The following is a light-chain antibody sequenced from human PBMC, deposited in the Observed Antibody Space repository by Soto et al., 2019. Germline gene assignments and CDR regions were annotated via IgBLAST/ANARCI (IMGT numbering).Light chain of an antibody. CDR1: NSNIGSNT. J-gene: IGLJ3*02. Sequence: QSVLTQPPSASGTPGQRVTISCSGSNSNIGSNTVNWYQQLPGTAPKLLIYTNNQRPSGVPDRFSGSKSGTSASLAISGLRSEDEADYYCAAWDDSLSGWVFGGGTQLTVL. CDR2: TNN. V-gene: IGLV1-44*01. CDR3: AAWDDSLSGWV.